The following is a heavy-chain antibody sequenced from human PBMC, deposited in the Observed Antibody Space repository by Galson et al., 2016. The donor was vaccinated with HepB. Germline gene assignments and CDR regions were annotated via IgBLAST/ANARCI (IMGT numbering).Heavy chain of an antibody. J-gene: IGHJ5*02. D-gene: IGHD4-23*01. CDR2: ISYSGST. CDR3: ARYNGGRPTHLDR. Sequence: LVKPTQTLTLTCTFSGFSLTTSGVGVSWIRQPPGKGLEWIGFISYSGSTSYSPSLKSRATMSVDTSKNQVSLKLSSVTAADPAVFYCARYNGGRPTHLDRWGQGTLVTVSS. V-gene: IGHV4-61*08. CDR1: GFSLTTSGVG.